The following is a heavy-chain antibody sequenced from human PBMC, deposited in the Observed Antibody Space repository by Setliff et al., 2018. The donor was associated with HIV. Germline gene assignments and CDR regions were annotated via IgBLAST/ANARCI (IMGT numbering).Heavy chain of an antibody. J-gene: IGHJ4*02. V-gene: IGHV4-4*09. CDR3: ARRIGAGNFDY. CDR1: GGSISGYY. Sequence: LSLTCAVSGGSISGYYWSWIRQPPGKGLEWIGYSYTSGSTNYNPSLKSRVTISVDTSKNHFSLKLSSVTAADTAVYYCARRIGAGNFDYWGQGTLVTVSS. CDR2: SYTSGST. D-gene: IGHD3-16*01.